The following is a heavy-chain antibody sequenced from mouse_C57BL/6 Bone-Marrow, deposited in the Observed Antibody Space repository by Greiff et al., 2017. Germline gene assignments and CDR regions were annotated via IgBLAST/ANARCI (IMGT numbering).Heavy chain of an antibody. Sequence: VQLKESGPELVKPGDSVKISCKASGYSFTGYFMNWVMQSHGKSLEWIGRINPYNGDTFYNQKFKGKATLTVDKSSSTAHMELRSLTSEDSAVYYCARRGLRRNWYFDVWGTGTTVTVSS. D-gene: IGHD2-4*01. CDR2: INPYNGDT. J-gene: IGHJ1*03. V-gene: IGHV1-20*01. CDR3: ARRGLRRNWYFDV. CDR1: GYSFTGYF.